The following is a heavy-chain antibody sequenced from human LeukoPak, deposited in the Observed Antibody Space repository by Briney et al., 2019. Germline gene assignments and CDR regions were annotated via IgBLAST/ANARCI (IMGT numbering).Heavy chain of an antibody. Sequence: GRSLRLSCAASGFTFSSYAMHWVRQAPGKGLEWVAVISYDRSNKYYADSVKGRFTISRDNSKNTLYLQMNSLRAEDTAVYYCALPGYDSSGYYYFDYWGQGTLVTVSS. CDR2: ISYDRSNK. D-gene: IGHD3-22*01. V-gene: IGHV3-30-3*01. CDR1: GFTFSSYA. J-gene: IGHJ4*02. CDR3: ALPGYDSSGYYYFDY.